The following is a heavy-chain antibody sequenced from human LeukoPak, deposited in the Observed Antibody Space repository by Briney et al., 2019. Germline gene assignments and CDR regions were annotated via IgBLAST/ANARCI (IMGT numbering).Heavy chain of an antibody. J-gene: IGHJ3*02. V-gene: IGHV3-21*01. D-gene: IGHD1-14*01. CDR3: ARRSPREDAFDI. CDR2: ISSSSSYI. Sequence: GGSLRLSCAASGFTFSTYSMNWVRQAPGKGLEWVSSISSSSSYIDYADSVKGRFTISRDNANNSLFLQMNSLRAEDTAVYYCARRSPREDAFDIWGQGTLVTVSS. CDR1: GFTFSTYS.